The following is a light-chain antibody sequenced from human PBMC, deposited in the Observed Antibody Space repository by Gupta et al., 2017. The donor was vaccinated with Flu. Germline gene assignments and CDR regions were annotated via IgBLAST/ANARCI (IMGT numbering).Light chain of an antibody. CDR1: QSVLYSSNNKNY. CDR2: WAS. CDR3: QQDYNLYS. J-gene: IGKJ2*03. V-gene: IGKV4-1*01. Sequence: DIVMTQSPDSLSVSLGERATINCKSSQSVLYSSNNKNYLAWYQQKTGQPPKLLIYWASTRESGVPDRFSGSGSGTDFTLTISRLQAEDVAVYYCQQDYNLYSFGQGTKLEIK.